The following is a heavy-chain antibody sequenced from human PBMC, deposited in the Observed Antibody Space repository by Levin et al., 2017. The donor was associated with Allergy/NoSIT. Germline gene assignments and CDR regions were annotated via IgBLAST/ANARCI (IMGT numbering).Heavy chain of an antibody. CDR1: GFSFSAYS. CDR2: VDGHGTRI. D-gene: IGHD3-10*01. J-gene: IGHJ4*02. Sequence: GESLKISCAVSGFSFSAYSMNWVRQAPGKGLEWLAYVDGHGTRIFYADSAKGRFTISRDNAQNSLYLHMNSLRAEDSGTYYCVRDLEGYRGVIRFDFWGQGTLVTVSS. CDR3: VRDLEGYRGVIRFDF. V-gene: IGHV3-48*01.